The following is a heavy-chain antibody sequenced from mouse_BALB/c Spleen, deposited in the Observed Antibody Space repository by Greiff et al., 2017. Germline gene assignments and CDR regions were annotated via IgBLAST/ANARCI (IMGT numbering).Heavy chain of an antibody. CDR1: GFTFTDYY. V-gene: IGHV7-3*02. J-gene: IGHJ3*01. Sequence: DVMLVESGGGLVQPGGSLRLSCATSGFTFTDYYMSWVRQPPGKALEWLGFIRNKANGYTTEYSASVKGRFTISRDNSQSILYLQMNTLRAEDSATYYCARAYYGYDVAYWGQGTLVTVSA. CDR2: IRNKANGYTT. CDR3: ARAYYGYDVAY. D-gene: IGHD2-2*01.